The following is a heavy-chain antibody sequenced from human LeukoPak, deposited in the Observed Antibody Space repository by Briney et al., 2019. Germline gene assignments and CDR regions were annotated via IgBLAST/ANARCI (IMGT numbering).Heavy chain of an antibody. J-gene: IGHJ4*02. D-gene: IGHD6-19*01. CDR1: GYTLTGYC. CDR3: ARDLGISGWYAPPLGYFDY. CDR2: INTKSGAT. Sequence: ASVKVSCKASGYTLTGYCMHWVRQAPGQGLEWLGWINTKSGATNYAQNFQGRVTMTRDTSMSTTYMELERLRSDDTAVYYCARDLGISGWYAPPLGYFDYWGQGTLLTVSS. V-gene: IGHV1-2*02.